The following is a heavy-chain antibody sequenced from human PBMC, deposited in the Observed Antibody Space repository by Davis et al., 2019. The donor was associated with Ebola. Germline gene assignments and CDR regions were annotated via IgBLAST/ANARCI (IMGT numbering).Heavy chain of an antibody. CDR3: ARINYCSSTSCRMEGEGVCDY. D-gene: IGHD2-2*01. Sequence: PSETLSLTCTVSGGSIRSYYWSWIRQPPGKGLEWIGYIYYSGSTNYNPSLKSRVTISVDTSKNQFSLKLSSVTAADTAVYYCARINYCSSTSCRMEGEGVCDYWGQGTLVTVSS. V-gene: IGHV4-59*08. CDR1: GGSIRSYY. J-gene: IGHJ4*02. CDR2: IYYSGST.